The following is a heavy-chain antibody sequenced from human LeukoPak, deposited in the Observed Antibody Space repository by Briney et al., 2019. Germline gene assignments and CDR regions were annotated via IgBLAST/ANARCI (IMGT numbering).Heavy chain of an antibody. J-gene: IGHJ4*02. CDR3: AKDKTVTIKAYDY. CDR2: ISGSGGST. CDR1: GFTVSSNY. V-gene: IGHV3-23*01. D-gene: IGHD4-17*01. Sequence: PGGSLRLSCAASGFTVSSNYMSWVRQAPGKGLEWVSAISGSGGSTYYADSVKGRFTISRDNSKNTLYLQMNSLRAEDTAVYYCAKDKTVTIKAYDYWGQGTLVTVSS.